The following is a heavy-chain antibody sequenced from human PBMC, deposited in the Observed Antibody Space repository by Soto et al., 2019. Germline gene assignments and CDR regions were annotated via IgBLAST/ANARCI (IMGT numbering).Heavy chain of an antibody. CDR2: IYWDDDK. Sequence: QRTLKESGATLVKPKQTLTLTCTFSGFSLSSTRMAVGWIRQPPGKALEWLALIYWDDDKRYSPFLKSRLTITKDTSKNQVVLTMSNMDPVDTARYYCAHIVVAGLGYYFDYWGQGTLVTVSS. CDR3: AHIVVAGLGYYFDY. CDR1: GFSLSSTRMA. J-gene: IGHJ4*02. V-gene: IGHV2-5*02. D-gene: IGHD6-19*01.